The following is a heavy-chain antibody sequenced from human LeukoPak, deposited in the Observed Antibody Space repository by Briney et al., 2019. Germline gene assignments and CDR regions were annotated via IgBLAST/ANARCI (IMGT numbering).Heavy chain of an antibody. V-gene: IGHV1-69*06. CDR1: GGTFSGYA. D-gene: IGHD2-2*01. CDR3: ARSRGSFDIVVVPAADYYYYMDV. J-gene: IGHJ6*03. Sequence: GASVKVSCKASGGTFSGYAISWVRQAPGQGLEWMGGIIPIFGTANYAQKFQGRVTITADKSTSTAYMELSSLRSEDTAVYYCARSRGSFDIVVVPAADYYYYMDVWGKGTTVTVSS. CDR2: IIPIFGTA.